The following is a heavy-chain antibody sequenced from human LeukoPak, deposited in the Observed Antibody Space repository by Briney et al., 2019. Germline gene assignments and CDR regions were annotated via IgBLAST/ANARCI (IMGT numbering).Heavy chain of an antibody. CDR3: ARVGGDYYGSVYWFDP. CDR2: IYTSGST. Sequence: SETLSLTCTVSGGSISSGSYYWSWIRQPAGKGLEWIGRIYTSGSTNYNPSLKSRVTISVDTSKNQFSLKLSSATAADTAVYYCARVGGDYYGSVYWFDPWGQGTLVTVSS. V-gene: IGHV4-61*02. J-gene: IGHJ5*02. CDR1: GGSISSGSYY. D-gene: IGHD3-10*01.